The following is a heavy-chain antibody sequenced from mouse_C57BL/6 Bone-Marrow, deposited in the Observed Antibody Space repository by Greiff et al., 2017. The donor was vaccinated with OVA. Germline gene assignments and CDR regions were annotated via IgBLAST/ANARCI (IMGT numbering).Heavy chain of an antibody. V-gene: IGHV1-81*01. Sequence: QVQLKQSGAELARPGASVKLSCKASGYTFTSYGISWVKQRTGQGLEWIGEIYPRSGNTYYNEKFKGKATLTADKSSSTAYMELRSLTSEDSAVYFCARTYYYGSSYEAWFAYWGQGTLVTVSA. CDR1: GYTFTSYG. D-gene: IGHD1-1*01. CDR3: ARTYYYGSSYEAWFAY. J-gene: IGHJ3*01. CDR2: IYPRSGNT.